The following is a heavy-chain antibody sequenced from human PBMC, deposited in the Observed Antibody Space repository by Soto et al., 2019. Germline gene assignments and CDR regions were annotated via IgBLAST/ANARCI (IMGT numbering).Heavy chain of an antibody. CDR2: INHSGST. J-gene: IGHJ6*02. V-gene: IGHV4-34*01. CDR1: GGSFSGYY. CDR3: ARGQGSRRVGG. D-gene: IGHD1-26*01. Sequence: ETLSHTSAVYGGSFSGYYWSWIRQPPGKGLEWIGEINHSGSTNYNPSLKSRVTISVDTSKNQFSLKLSSVTAADTAVYYCARGQGSRRVGGWGQGTTVTVAS.